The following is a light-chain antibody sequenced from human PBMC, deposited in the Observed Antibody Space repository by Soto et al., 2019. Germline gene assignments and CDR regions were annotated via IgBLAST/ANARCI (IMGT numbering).Light chain of an antibody. CDR3: TSYTSSSTLL. Sequence: QSALTPPASVSGSPGQSITISCTGTSSDVGGYNYVSWYQLHPGQAPKLIIYEVSYRPSGISYRVSGSKSGNTASLTISGRRAEDEADYYCTSYTSSSTLLFGGGTKLTVL. CDR2: EVS. J-gene: IGLJ3*02. V-gene: IGLV2-14*01. CDR1: SSDVGGYNY.